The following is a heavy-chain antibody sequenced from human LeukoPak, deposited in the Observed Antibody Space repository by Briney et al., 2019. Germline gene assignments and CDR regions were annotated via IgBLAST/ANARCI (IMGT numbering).Heavy chain of an antibody. CDR2: ISSSGSTI. D-gene: IGHD5-18*01. Sequence: GGSLRLSCAASGFTFSSYEMNWVRQAPGKGLEWVSYISSSGSTIYYADSVKGRFTISRDNSKNTLYLQMNSLRAEDTAVYYCARGGYSYGHYFDYWGQGTLVTVSS. CDR3: ARGGYSYGHYFDY. CDR1: GFTFSSYE. V-gene: IGHV3-48*03. J-gene: IGHJ4*02.